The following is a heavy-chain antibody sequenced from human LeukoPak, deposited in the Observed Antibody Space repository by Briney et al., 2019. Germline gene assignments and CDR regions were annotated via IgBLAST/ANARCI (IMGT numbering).Heavy chain of an antibody. Sequence: SETLSLTCTVSGGSISSYYWSWIRQPPGKGLEWIGYIYYSGSTNYNPSLKSRVTISVDTSKNQSSLKLNSVTAADTAVYYCARGQQLDYYYMDVWGKGTTVTVSS. CDR1: GGSISSYY. V-gene: IGHV4-59*01. D-gene: IGHD6-13*01. J-gene: IGHJ6*03. CDR3: ARGQQLDYYYMDV. CDR2: IYYSGST.